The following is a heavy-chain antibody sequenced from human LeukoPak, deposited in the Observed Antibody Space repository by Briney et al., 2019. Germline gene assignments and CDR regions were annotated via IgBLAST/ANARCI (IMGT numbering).Heavy chain of an antibody. D-gene: IGHD4-17*01. J-gene: IGHJ6*04. CDR3: ARTTRGSMDV. Sequence: ASEKVSCKASGYTFTSYAMYWVCLAPRQGLEWMGWINAGHGNTTYSQPSQGRVTITRDTSASTAYMELSSLRSEDKAVYYCARTTRGSMDVWGKGTTVTVSS. CDR1: GYTFTSYA. V-gene: IGHV1-3*01. CDR2: INAGHGNT.